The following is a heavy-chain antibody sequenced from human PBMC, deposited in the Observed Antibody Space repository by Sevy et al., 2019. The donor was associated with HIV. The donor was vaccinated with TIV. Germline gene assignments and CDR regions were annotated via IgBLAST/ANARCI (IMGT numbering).Heavy chain of an antibody. Sequence: SETLSLTCSVSGGSIRSDSYYWTWIRQHPGKGLEWIGYIFHNGNTYYNPSLKSRVSISVDTSKNQFSLMLRSVTAADTAVLYCARDHGYSNGWFPYYYYYGMDVWGQWTTVTVSS. J-gene: IGHJ6*02. V-gene: IGHV4-31*03. CDR3: ARDHGYSNGWFPYYYYYGMDV. CDR2: IFHNGNT. D-gene: IGHD6-19*01. CDR1: GGSIRSDSYY.